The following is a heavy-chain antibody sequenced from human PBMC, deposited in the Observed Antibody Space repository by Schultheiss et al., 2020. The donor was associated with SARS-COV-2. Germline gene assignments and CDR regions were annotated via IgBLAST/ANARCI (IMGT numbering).Heavy chain of an antibody. J-gene: IGHJ4*02. CDR3: ARDSRRIAAAGSHEYYFDY. V-gene: IGHV5-51*01. D-gene: IGHD6-13*01. CDR2: IYPGDSDT. Sequence: GESLKISCKGSGYSFTSYWIGWVRQMPGKGLEWMGIIYPGDSDTRYSPSFQGQVTISADKSISTAYLQWSSLKASDTAMYYCARDSRRIAAAGSHEYYFDYWGQGTLVTVSS. CDR1: GYSFTSYW.